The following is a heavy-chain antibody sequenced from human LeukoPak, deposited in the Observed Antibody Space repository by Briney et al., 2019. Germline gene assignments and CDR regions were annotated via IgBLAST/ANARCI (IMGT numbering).Heavy chain of an antibody. CDR1: GYSLGSGFY. J-gene: IGHJ4*02. Sequence: SETLSLTCAVSGYSLGSGFYCGWVRQPPGKGLDWIGYMFYSGSTYYNPSLKSRVTISVDTSKNQFSLKLSSVTAADTAVYYCARDRSNYYSDSSGFDYRGQGTLVTVSS. V-gene: IGHV4-31*11. CDR3: ARDRSNYYSDSSGFDY. CDR2: MFYSGST. D-gene: IGHD3-22*01.